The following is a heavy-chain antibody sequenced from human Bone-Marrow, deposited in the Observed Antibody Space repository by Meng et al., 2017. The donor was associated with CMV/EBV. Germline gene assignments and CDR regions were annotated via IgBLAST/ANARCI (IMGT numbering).Heavy chain of an antibody. J-gene: IGHJ4*02. V-gene: IGHV1-3*02. CDR1: GYTFTSYA. CDR3: AREGAGYCSGGSCYSVPQFDY. Sequence: ASVKVSCKASGYTFTSYAMHWVRQAPGQRLEWMGWSNAGNGNTKYSQEFQGRVTITADKSTSTAYMELSSLRSEDTAVYYCAREGAGYCSGGSCYSVPQFDYWGQGTLVTVS. CDR2: SNAGNGNT. D-gene: IGHD2-15*01.